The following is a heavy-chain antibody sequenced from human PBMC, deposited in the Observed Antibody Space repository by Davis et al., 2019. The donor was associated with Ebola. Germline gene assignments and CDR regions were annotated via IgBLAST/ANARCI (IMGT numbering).Heavy chain of an antibody. J-gene: IGHJ4*02. V-gene: IGHV3-53*01. CDR3: ARDLGSSTDY. CDR2: FYSRGAI. D-gene: IGHD6-6*01. CDR1: GFTFSNYW. Sequence: PGGSLRLSCAASGFTFSNYWMSWVRQAPGKGLEWVSTFYSRGAIYYADSVKGRFTISRDNSKNTVLLQMSSLRAEDTAIYYCARDLGSSTDYWGQGTLVTVSS.